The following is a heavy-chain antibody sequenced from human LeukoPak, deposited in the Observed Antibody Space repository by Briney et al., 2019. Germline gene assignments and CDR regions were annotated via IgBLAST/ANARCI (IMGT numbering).Heavy chain of an antibody. J-gene: IGHJ5*02. V-gene: IGHV3-7*01. Sequence: GGSLRLSCAASGFTFSSYWMSWVRQAPGKGLEWVANIKQDGSEKYYVDSVKGRFTTSRDNAKNSLYLQMNSLRAEDTAVYYCARDGVVVGIGWFDPWGQGTLVPVSS. CDR1: GFTFSSYW. CDR3: ARDGVVVGIGWFDP. CDR2: IKQDGSEK. D-gene: IGHD2-15*01.